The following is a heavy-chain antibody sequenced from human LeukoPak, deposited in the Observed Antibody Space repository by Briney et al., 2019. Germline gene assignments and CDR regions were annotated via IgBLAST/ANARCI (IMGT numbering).Heavy chain of an antibody. CDR1: GFSLSGYW. V-gene: IGHV3-74*01. CDR3: ARDPRNVGLAP. D-gene: IGHD2-15*01. Sequence: GGYLRLSCVASGFSLSGYWMYWVRQAPGKGLMYISRNNGDGSTTNYADVVKGRFTMSRDNVKNTLYLQMNSLRVEDTAVYYCARDPRNVGLAPWGQGTLVTVSS. J-gene: IGHJ5*02. CDR2: NNGDGSTT.